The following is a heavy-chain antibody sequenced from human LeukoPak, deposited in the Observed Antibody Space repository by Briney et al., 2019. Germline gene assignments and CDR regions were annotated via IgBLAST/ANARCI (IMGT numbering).Heavy chain of an antibody. CDR3: ARSPSEVLLWFGETHFDY. CDR1: GGSISSYY. D-gene: IGHD3-10*01. J-gene: IGHJ4*02. CDR2: IYYSGST. Sequence: SETLSLTCTVSGGSISSYYWSWIRQPPGKGLEWIGYIYYSGSTNYNPSLKSRVTISVDTSKNQFSLRLSSVTAADTAVYYCARSPSEVLLWFGETHFDYWGQGTLVTVSS. V-gene: IGHV4-59*12.